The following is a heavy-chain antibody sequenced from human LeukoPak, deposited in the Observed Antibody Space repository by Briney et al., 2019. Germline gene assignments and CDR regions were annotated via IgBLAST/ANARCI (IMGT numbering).Heavy chain of an antibody. D-gene: IGHD3-22*01. Sequence: SETLSLTCTVSGGSISRGGYYWSWIRQHPGKGLEWIWYIYYSGRTYYNPSLKSRVTISVDTSKNQFSLKLSSVTAADTAVYYCARATRGSMIVVVTSRTSYYFDYWGQGTLVTVSS. V-gene: IGHV4-31*03. J-gene: IGHJ4*02. CDR1: GGSISRGGYY. CDR3: ARATRGSMIVVVTSRTSYYFDY. CDR2: IYYSGRT.